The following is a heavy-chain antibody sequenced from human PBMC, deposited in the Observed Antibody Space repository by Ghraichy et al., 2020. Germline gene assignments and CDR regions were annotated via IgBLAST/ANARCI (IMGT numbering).Heavy chain of an antibody. CDR2: ISSSSSYI. V-gene: IGHV3-21*01. CDR3: ARPLRGIVGASGY. D-gene: IGHD1-26*01. Sequence: GGSLRLSCAASGFTFSSYSMNWVRQAPGKGLEWVSSISSSSSYIYYADSVKGRFTISRDNAKNSLYLQMNSLRAEDTAVYYCARPLRGIVGASGYWGQGTLVTVSS. J-gene: IGHJ4*02. CDR1: GFTFSSYS.